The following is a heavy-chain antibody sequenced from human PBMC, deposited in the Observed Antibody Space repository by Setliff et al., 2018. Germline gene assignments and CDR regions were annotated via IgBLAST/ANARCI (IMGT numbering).Heavy chain of an antibody. V-gene: IGHV1-2*02. CDR1: GYSFSDFY. Sequence: AASVKVSCKASGYSFSDFYMHWVRQVPGRGPEWMGSINPKSGVTRYVQKFQGRVTMTRDTSISTAYMELSSLTSDDTAVYYCARDLFSSSWYDHWGQGTQVTVSS. CDR2: INPKSGVT. D-gene: IGHD6-19*01. J-gene: IGHJ5*02. CDR3: ARDLFSSSWYDH.